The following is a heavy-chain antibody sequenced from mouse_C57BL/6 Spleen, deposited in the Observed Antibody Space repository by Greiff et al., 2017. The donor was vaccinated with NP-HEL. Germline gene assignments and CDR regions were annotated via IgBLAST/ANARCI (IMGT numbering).Heavy chain of an antibody. J-gene: IGHJ2*01. V-gene: IGHV1-75*01. CDR3: ARSYGNYPYYFDY. Sequence: QVHVKQSGPELVKPGASVKISCKASGYTFTDYYINWVKQRPGQGLEWIGWIFPGSGSTYYNEKFKGKATLTVDKSSSTAYMLLSSLTSEDSAVYFCARSYGNYPYYFDYWGQGTTLTVSS. CDR2: IFPGSGST. D-gene: IGHD2-1*01. CDR1: GYTFTDYY.